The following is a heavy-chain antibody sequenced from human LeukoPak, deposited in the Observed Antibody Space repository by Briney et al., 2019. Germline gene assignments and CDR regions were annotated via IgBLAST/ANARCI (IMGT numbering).Heavy chain of an antibody. CDR3: ARTPYGDYQYNWFDP. Sequence: PVKVSCKASGGTFSSYAISWVRQVPGQGLEWMGGIIPIFGTANYAQKFQGRVTITADKSTSTAYMELSSLRSEDTAVYYCARTPYGDYQYNWFDPWGQGTLVTVSS. CDR1: GGTFSSYA. CDR2: IIPIFGTA. D-gene: IGHD4-17*01. V-gene: IGHV1-69*06. J-gene: IGHJ5*02.